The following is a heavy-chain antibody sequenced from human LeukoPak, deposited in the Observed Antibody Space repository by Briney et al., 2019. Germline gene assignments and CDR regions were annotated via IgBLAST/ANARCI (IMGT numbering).Heavy chain of an antibody. CDR1: GGSIRNYY. V-gene: IGHV4-4*07. Sequence: PSETLSLTCTVSGGSIRNYYWSWIRQPAGKGLEWIGLIYSSGSTNCNPSLKSRLTMSVDISKNQFSLKLTSVTAADTAMYYCARVTYSSNWYDYWGQGTLVTVSS. J-gene: IGHJ5*01. CDR3: ARVTYSSNWYDY. CDR2: IYSSGST. D-gene: IGHD6-13*01.